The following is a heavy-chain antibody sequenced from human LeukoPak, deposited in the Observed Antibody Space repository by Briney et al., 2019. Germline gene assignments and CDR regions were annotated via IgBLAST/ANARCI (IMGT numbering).Heavy chain of an antibody. V-gene: IGHV4-59*08. CDR3: ARTAPDTAMVFYYYYYMDV. CDR2: IYYSGST. D-gene: IGHD5-18*01. J-gene: IGHJ6*03. Sequence: SETLSLTCTVSGGSISSYYWSWIRQPPGKGLEWIGYIYYSGSTNHNPSLKSRVTISVDTSKNQFSLKLSSVTAADTAVYYCARTAPDTAMVFYYYYYMDVWGKGTTVTVSS. CDR1: GGSISSYY.